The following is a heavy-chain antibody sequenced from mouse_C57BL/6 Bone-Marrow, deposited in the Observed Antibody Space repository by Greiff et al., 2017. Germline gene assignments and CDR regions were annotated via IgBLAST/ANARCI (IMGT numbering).Heavy chain of an antibody. V-gene: IGHV1-19*01. J-gene: IGHJ2*01. CDR1: GYTFTDYY. CDR2: INPYNGGT. Sequence: EVKVVESGPVLVKPGASVKMSCKASGYTFTDYYMNWVKQSHGKSLEWIGVINPYNGGTSYNQKFKGKATLTVDKSSSTAYMELNSLTSEDSAVYYCARGGLRYLFDYWGQGTTLTVSS. D-gene: IGHD1-1*01. CDR3: ARGGLRYLFDY.